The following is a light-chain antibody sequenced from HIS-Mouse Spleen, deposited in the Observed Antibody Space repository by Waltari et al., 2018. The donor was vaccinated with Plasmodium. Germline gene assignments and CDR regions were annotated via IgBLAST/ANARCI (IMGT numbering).Light chain of an antibody. V-gene: IGLV3-10*01. J-gene: IGLJ3*02. CDR2: EDS. Sequence: SYELTQPPAVSVSQGQTARIYCSGDAFPKQYAYWYQQKSGQAPVLVIYEDSKRPSGSPERCSGSSSGTMATLTISGAQVEDEADYYCYSTDSSGNHRVFGGGTKLTVL. CDR3: YSTDSSGNHRV. CDR1: AFPKQY.